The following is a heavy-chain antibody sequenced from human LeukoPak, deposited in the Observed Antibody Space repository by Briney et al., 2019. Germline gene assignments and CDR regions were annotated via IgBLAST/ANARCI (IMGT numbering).Heavy chain of an antibody. D-gene: IGHD2-15*01. CDR1: GFTFSSYE. V-gene: IGHV3-48*03. J-gene: IGHJ4*02. CDR3: ARGTGSCSGGSCYSGFFYYFDY. Sequence: PGGSLRLSCAASGFTFSSYEMNWVRQAPGKGLEWVSYISSSGSTIYYADSVKGRFTISRDNAKNSLYLQMNSLKTEDTAMYYCARGTGSCSGGSCYSGFFYYFDYWGQGTLVTVSS. CDR2: ISSSGSTI.